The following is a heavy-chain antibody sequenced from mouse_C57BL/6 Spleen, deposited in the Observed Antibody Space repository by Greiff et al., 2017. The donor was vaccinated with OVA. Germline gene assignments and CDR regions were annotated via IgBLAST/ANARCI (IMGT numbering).Heavy chain of an antibody. CDR2: ISSGGSYT. D-gene: IGHD2-4*01. V-gene: IGHV5-6*01. CDR3: ARDYYDYDYFDY. Sequence: EVKLVESGGDLVKPGGSLKLSCAASGFTFSSYGMSWVRQTPDKRLEWVATISSGGSYTYYPDSVKGRFTISRDNAKNTLYLQMSSLKSEDTAMYYCARDYYDYDYFDYWGQVTTLTVSS. J-gene: IGHJ2*01. CDR1: GFTFSSYG.